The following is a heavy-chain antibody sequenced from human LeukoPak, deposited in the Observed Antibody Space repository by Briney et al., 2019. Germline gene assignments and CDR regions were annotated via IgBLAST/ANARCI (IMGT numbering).Heavy chain of an antibody. CDR3: ARASVRYFDWLLSFDY. D-gene: IGHD3-9*01. CDR2: IIPIFGTA. J-gene: IGHJ4*02. Sequence: SVTVSCKASGGTFSSYAISWVRQAPGQGLEWMGEIIPIFGTANYAQKFQGRVTITADESTSTAYMELSSLRSEDTAVYYCARASVRYFDWLLSFDYWGQGTLVTVSS. CDR1: GGTFSSYA. V-gene: IGHV1-69*01.